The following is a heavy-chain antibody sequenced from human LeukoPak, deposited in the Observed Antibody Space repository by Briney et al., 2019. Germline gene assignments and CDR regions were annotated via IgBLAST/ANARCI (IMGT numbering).Heavy chain of an antibody. V-gene: IGHV4-4*02. CDR3: ARGLQSFDY. D-gene: IGHD4-11*01. CDR1: GGSISSSNW. J-gene: IGHJ4*02. Sequence: SETLSLTCAVSGGSISSSNWWSWIRQPPGKGLEWTGEIYHSGGTNYNPSLKSRVTISVDKSKTQFSLKLSSVTAADTAVSYCARGLQSFDYWGQGTLVTVSS. CDR2: IYHSGGT.